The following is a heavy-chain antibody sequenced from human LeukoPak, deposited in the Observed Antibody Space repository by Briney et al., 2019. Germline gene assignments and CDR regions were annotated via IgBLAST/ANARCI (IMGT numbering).Heavy chain of an antibody. D-gene: IGHD2-2*01. Sequence: ASVKVSCKASGYTFTSYYMHWVRQAPGQGLEWMGIINPSGGSTSYAQKFQGRVTMTRDTSTSTVYMELSSLRSEDTAVYYRAREQSEYCSSTSCYDYWGQGTLVTVSS. CDR3: AREQSEYCSSTSCYDY. CDR2: INPSGGST. CDR1: GYTFTSYY. V-gene: IGHV1-46*01. J-gene: IGHJ4*02.